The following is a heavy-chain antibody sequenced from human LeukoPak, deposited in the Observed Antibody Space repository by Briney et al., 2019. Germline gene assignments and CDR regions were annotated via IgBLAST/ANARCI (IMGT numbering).Heavy chain of an antibody. Sequence: ESGPTLVKPTQTLTLTCTFSGFSLYNGGVGVGWIRQPPGKALEWLALIYWNGDKRYSPSLKSRLTITKDTSKNQVVLTMTNMDPVDTATYYCAHTSYSSSWYLVEDYWGQGTLVTVSS. CDR1: GFSLYNGGVG. CDR2: IYWNGDK. V-gene: IGHV2-5*01. D-gene: IGHD6-13*01. CDR3: AHTSYSSSWYLVEDY. J-gene: IGHJ4*02.